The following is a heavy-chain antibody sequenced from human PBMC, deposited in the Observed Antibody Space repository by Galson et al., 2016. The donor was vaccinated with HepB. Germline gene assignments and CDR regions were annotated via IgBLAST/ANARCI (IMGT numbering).Heavy chain of an antibody. V-gene: IGHV4-39*01. J-gene: IGHJ4*02. D-gene: IGHD3-3*01. CDR1: ADSITSSSYY. CDR2: ISHSGST. CDR3: ARKTSYDFWRTAFFDS. Sequence: SETLSLTCSVSADSITSSSYYWGWIRQPPGRGLEWVGTISHSGSTYYNPSHKGRITISVDTSKNQFSLRPTSVTAADMGVYFCARKTSYDFWRTAFFDSWGQGALVTVSS.